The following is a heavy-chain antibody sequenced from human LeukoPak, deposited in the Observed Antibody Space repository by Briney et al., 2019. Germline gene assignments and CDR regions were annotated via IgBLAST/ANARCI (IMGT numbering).Heavy chain of an antibody. CDR2: IYYSGST. D-gene: IGHD3-3*01. CDR1: GGSISSYY. Sequence: SETLSLTCTVSGGSISSYYWIWIRQPPGKGLEWIGYIYYSGSTNYNPSLKSRVTISVDTSKNQFSLKLSSVTAADTAVYYCARASYDFSEAFDIWGQGTMVTVSS. CDR3: ARASYDFSEAFDI. J-gene: IGHJ3*02. V-gene: IGHV4-59*12.